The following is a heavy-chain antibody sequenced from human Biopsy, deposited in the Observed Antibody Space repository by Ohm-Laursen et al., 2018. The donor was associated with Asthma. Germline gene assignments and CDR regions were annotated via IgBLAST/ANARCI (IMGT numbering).Heavy chain of an antibody. CDR3: ARVTRITIFGVGGIQDY. Sequence: SETLSLTWTVSGGSVSSGSYYWSWIRQPPGKGLEWIGHIYYSGSTNYNPSLKSRVTISVDTSKNQFSLKLSSVTAADTAVYYCARVTRITIFGVGGIQDYWGQGTLVTVSS. J-gene: IGHJ4*02. V-gene: IGHV4-61*01. D-gene: IGHD3-3*01. CDR1: GGSVSSGSYY. CDR2: IYYSGST.